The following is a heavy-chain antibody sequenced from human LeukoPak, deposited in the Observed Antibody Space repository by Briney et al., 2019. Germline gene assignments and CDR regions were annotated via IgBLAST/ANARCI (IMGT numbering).Heavy chain of an antibody. CDR1: GGSISSSSYY. CDR3: ATTYSSGPVY. J-gene: IGHJ4*02. Sequence: SETLSLTCTVSGGSISSSSYYWGWIRQPPGKGLEWIGSIYYSGSTYYNPSLKSRVTISVDTSKNQFSLKLSSVTAADTAVYYCATTYSSGPVYWGQGTLVTVSS. V-gene: IGHV4-39*01. CDR2: IYYSGST. D-gene: IGHD6-19*01.